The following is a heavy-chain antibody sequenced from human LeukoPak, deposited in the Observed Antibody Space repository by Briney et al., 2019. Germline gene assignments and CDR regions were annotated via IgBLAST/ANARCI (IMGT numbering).Heavy chain of an antibody. Sequence: GESLKISCKGSGYSFTSYWIGWVRQMPGKGLEWIWIIYPWDSDPRYSQSFHGQVTISADKSTSTDYLQWSRLKVSDTAMYYCERGWVGRFGELLDYWGQGTLVTVSS. V-gene: IGHV5-51*01. CDR1: GYSFTSYW. CDR3: ERGWVGRFGELLDY. D-gene: IGHD3-10*01. J-gene: IGHJ4*02. CDR2: IYPWDSDP.